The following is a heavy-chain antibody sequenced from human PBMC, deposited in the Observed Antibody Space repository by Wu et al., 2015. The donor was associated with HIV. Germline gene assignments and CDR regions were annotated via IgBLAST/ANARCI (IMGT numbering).Heavy chain of an antibody. J-gene: IGHJ1*01. D-gene: IGHD3-22*01. CDR3: ARGPPPTYYYDSSGYYPGYFQH. CDR1: GYTFTSYG. CDR2: ISAYNGNT. V-gene: IGHV1-18*01. Sequence: QVQLVQSGAEVKKPGASVKVSCKASGYTFTSYGISWVRQAPGQGLEWMGWISAYNGNTNYAQKLQGRVTMTTDTSTSTAYMELRSLRSDDTAVYYCARGPPPTYYYDSSGYYPGYFQHWGQGTLVTVSS.